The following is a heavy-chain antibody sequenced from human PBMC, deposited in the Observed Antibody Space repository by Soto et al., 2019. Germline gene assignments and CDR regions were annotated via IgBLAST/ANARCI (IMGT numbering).Heavy chain of an antibody. V-gene: IGHV4-34*01. CDR2: INHSGST. D-gene: IGHD3-10*02. Sequence: PSETLSLTCAVYGGSFSGHYWSWIRQPPGKGLEWIGEINHSGSTNYNPSLKSRVTISVDKSKNQFSLKLSSVTAADTAVYYCASVRGGYYYAMDVWGQGTTVTVSS. CDR1: GGSFSGHY. J-gene: IGHJ6*02. CDR3: ASVRGGYYYAMDV.